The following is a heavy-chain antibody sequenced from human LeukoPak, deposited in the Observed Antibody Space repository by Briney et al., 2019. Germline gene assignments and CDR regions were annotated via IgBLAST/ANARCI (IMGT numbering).Heavy chain of an antibody. V-gene: IGHV3-21*01. J-gene: IGHJ4*02. CDR2: ISSSSSCI. CDR1: GFTFSSYS. CDR3: ARSPGGYDILTGYYNGDY. D-gene: IGHD3-9*01. Sequence: GGSLRLSCAASGFTFSSYSMNWVRQAPGKGLEWVSSISSSSSCIYYADSVKGRFTISRDNAKNSLYLQMNSLRAEDTAVYYCARSPGGYDILTGYYNGDYWGQGTLVTVSS.